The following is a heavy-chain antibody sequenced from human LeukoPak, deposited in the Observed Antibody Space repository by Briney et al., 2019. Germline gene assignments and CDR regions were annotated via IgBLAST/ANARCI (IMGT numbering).Heavy chain of an antibody. D-gene: IGHD1-1*01. V-gene: IGHV1-46*01. CDR2: INPSGGST. Sequence: GASVKVSCKASGYIFTSYYMHWVRQAPGQGLEWMGIINPSGGSTSYAQKFQGRVTMTRDTSTSTVYMELSSLRSEDTAVYYCARDQGRGARYDWYFDLWGRGTLVTVSS. CDR1: GYIFTSYY. CDR3: ARDQGRGARYDWYFDL. J-gene: IGHJ2*01.